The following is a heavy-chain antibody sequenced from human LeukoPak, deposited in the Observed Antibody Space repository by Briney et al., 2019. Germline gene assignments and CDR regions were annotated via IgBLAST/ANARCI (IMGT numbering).Heavy chain of an antibody. Sequence: GGSLRLSCAASGFTFSSYEMNWVRQAPGKGLEWVSYISSSGSTIYYADSVKGRFTISRDNTKNSLYLQMNSLRAEDTAVYYCAELGITMIGGVWGKGTTITISS. CDR1: GFTFSSYE. CDR3: AELGITMIGGV. CDR2: ISSSGSTI. J-gene: IGHJ6*04. V-gene: IGHV3-48*03. D-gene: IGHD3-10*02.